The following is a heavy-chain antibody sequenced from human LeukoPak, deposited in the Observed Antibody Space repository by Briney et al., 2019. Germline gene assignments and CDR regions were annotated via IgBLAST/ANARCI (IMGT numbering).Heavy chain of an antibody. CDR2: MNPNSGNT. CDR3: ARDDHGRRAGDY. CDR1: GYTFTSYD. J-gene: IGHJ4*02. V-gene: IGHV1-8*01. D-gene: IGHD1-14*01. Sequence: VASVKVSCKASGYTFTSYDINWVRQATGQGLEWMGWMNPNSGNTGYAQKFQGRVTMTRNTSISTAYMELSSLRSEDTAVYYCARDDHGRRAGDYWGQGTLVTVSS.